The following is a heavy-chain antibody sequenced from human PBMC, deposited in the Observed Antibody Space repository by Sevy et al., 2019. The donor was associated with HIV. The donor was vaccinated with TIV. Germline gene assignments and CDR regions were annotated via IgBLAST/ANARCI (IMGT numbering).Heavy chain of an antibody. V-gene: IGHV3-7*01. D-gene: IGHD5-18*01. Sequence: EGSLRLSCAASGFTFSGYWMTWVRQAPGKELEWVANIKEDGSAEYYVDSVKGRFTISRDNAKNSLFLQLNSLRVEDTAMYYCARDSPGYGAYDNLGQGTLVTVSS. CDR1: GFTFSGYW. CDR2: IKEDGSAE. CDR3: ARDSPGYGAYDN. J-gene: IGHJ4*02.